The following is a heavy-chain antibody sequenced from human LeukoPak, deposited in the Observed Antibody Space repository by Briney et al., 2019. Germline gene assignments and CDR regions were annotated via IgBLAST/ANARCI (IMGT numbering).Heavy chain of an antibody. V-gene: IGHV3-53*01. D-gene: IGHD2-15*01. Sequence: PGGSLRLSCAASGYTVSSNYMSWVRQAPGKGLEWVSVIYSGGSTYYADSVKGRFTISRDNSKNTLYLQINSLRAEDTAVYYCARGGDCSGGSCYYDYYYYYYMDVWGKGTTVTVSS. CDR3: ARGGDCSGGSCYYDYYYYYYMDV. CDR1: GYTVSSNY. CDR2: IYSGGST. J-gene: IGHJ6*03.